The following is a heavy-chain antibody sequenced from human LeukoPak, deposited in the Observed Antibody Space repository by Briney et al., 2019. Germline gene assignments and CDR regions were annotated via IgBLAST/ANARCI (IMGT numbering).Heavy chain of an antibody. CDR3: ARQSQDSVDY. CDR1: GFSFTTFW. J-gene: IGHJ4*02. CDR2: IYPGDSDT. V-gene: IGHV5-51*01. Sequence: GESLKISCKGSGFSFTTFWIGWVRQMPGKGLEWMGIIYPGDSDTRYSPSFQGQVTISADKSISTAYLQWSSLKASDTAMYYCARQSQDSVDYWGQGTLVTVSS. D-gene: IGHD1-26*01.